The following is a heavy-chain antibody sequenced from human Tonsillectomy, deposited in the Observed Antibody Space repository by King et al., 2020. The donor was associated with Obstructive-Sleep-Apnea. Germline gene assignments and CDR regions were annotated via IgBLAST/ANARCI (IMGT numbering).Heavy chain of an antibody. CDR3: ARGGYDWEY. CDR2: INAGNGNT. Sequence: VQLVQSGAEVKKPGASVKVSCKASGYTFTTYTMHWVRQAPGQRLEWMGWINAGNGNTKYSQIFQGRVTITRDTSASIVYMELSSLRSEDTSVYYCARGGYDWEYWGQGTLVTVSS. J-gene: IGHJ4*02. D-gene: IGHD5-12*01. V-gene: IGHV1-3*01. CDR1: GYTFTTYT.